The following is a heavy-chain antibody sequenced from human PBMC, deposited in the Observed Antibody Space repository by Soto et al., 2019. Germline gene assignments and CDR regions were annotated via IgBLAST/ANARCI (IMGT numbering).Heavy chain of an antibody. CDR2: MYYSGST. V-gene: IGHV4-59*01. CDR3: ARAGAATLSDY. Sequence: QVQLQESGPGLVKPSETLSLTCTVSGGSISSYYCSWIRRPPGKGLEWIGYMYYSGSTNYNPSLKSRVTISVDTSKIQFSLKLSSVTAADTAVYYCARAGAATLSDYWGQGTLVTVSS. D-gene: IGHD2-15*01. J-gene: IGHJ4*02. CDR1: GGSISSYY.